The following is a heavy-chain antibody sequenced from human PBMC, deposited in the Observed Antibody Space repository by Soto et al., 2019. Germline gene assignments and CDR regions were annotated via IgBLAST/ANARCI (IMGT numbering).Heavy chain of an antibody. J-gene: IGHJ5*02. CDR1: GYTLTELS. V-gene: IGHV1-24*01. D-gene: IGHD6-19*01. CDR2: FDPEDGET. Sequence: GASVXVSCKVSGYTLTELSMHWVRQAPGKGLEWMGGFDPEDGETIYAQKFQGRVTMTEDTSTDTAYMELSSLRSEDTAVYYCATGYSSGWYWFDPWGQGTPVTVSS. CDR3: ATGYSSGWYWFDP.